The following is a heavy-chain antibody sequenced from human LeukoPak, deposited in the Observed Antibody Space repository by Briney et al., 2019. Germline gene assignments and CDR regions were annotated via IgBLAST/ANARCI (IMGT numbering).Heavy chain of an antibody. CDR1: GFSLSTSGMC. Sequence: SGPTLVNPTQTLTLTCTFSGFSLSTSGMCVSWIRQPPGKALEWLARIDGDDDTYYSTSLKTRLTISKDTSKHQVVLTMTNMDPVDTATYYCARNYYDSSGYLIRSYFDYWGQGTLVTVSS. CDR3: ARNYYDSSGYLIRSYFDY. CDR2: IDGDDDT. D-gene: IGHD3-22*01. V-gene: IGHV2-70*11. J-gene: IGHJ4*02.